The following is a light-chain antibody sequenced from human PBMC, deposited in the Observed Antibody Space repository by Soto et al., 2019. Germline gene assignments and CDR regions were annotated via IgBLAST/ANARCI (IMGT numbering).Light chain of an antibody. CDR3: GSWDSSLSAYV. CDR1: NSNIGAGFG. Sequence: QSVLTQPPSVSGAPGQRVTISCTGSNSNIGAGFGVQWYQQFPRTAPRLLIYSNTNRPSGVPDRFSASKSGTSATLGITGFQTGEEADHYCGSWDSSLSAYVFGTGTKVTV. J-gene: IGLJ1*01. V-gene: IGLV1-40*01. CDR2: SNT.